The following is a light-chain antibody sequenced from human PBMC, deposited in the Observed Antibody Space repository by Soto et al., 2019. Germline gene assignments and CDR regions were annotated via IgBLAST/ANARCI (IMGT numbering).Light chain of an antibody. CDR2: RNN. CDR1: SSNTGSNY. V-gene: IGLV1-47*01. J-gene: IGLJ3*02. Sequence: QAVVTQPPSASGTPGQGVTTFCSGGSSNTGSNYVYWYQQLPGTAPKLLIYRNNQRPSGVPDRFSGSKSGTSASLAISGLRSEDEADYYCAAWDDSLSGWVFGGGTKLTVL. CDR3: AAWDDSLSGWV.